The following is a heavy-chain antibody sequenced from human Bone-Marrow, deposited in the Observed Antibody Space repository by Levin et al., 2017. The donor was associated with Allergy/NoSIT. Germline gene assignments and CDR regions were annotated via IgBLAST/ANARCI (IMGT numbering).Heavy chain of an antibody. D-gene: IGHD3-10*01. CDR2: IWYDGSNK. Sequence: GGSLRLSCAASGFTFSSYGMHWVRQAPGKGLEWVAVIWYDGSNKYYADSVKGRFTISRDNSKNTLYLQMNSLRAEDTAVYYCARLYYYGSGSYFDYWGQGTLVTVSS. CDR1: GFTFSSYG. CDR3: ARLYYYGSGSYFDY. J-gene: IGHJ4*02. V-gene: IGHV3-33*01.